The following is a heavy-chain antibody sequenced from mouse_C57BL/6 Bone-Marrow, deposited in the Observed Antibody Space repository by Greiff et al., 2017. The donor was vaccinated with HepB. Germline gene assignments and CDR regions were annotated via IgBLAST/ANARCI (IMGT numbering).Heavy chain of an antibody. CDR3: TTLNWDEGFAY. CDR2: IDPENGDT. D-gene: IGHD4-1*01. J-gene: IGHJ3*01. CDR1: GFNIKDDY. Sequence: EVKLQQSGAELVRPGASVKLSCTASGFNIKDDYMHWVKQRPEQGLEWIGWIDPENGDTEYASKFQGKATITADTSSNTAYLQLSSLTSEDTAVYYCTTLNWDEGFAYWGQGTLVTVSA. V-gene: IGHV14-4*01.